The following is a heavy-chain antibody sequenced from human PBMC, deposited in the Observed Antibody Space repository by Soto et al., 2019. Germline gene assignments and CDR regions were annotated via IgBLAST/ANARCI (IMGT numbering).Heavy chain of an antibody. Sequence: SETLSLSCTASRGSMSNYYWSWVRRPPGKALEWIGYIFYTGSINYNLYLKSRVIITLDTYNNQFSLNLNSVYAADTAVYYCARGGKRYITNCGQGTLVTVSS. D-gene: IGHD1-20*01. CDR2: IFYTGSI. CDR3: ARGGKRYITN. J-gene: IGHJ4*02. V-gene: IGHV4-59*01. CDR1: RGSMSNYY.